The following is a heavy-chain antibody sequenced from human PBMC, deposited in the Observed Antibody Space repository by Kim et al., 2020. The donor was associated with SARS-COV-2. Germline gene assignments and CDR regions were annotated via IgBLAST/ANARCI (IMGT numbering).Heavy chain of an antibody. V-gene: IGHV4-34*01. CDR3: ARGHLVEMATKGEPGVYNWFDP. D-gene: IGHD5-12*01. CDR1: GGSFSGYY. J-gene: IGHJ5*02. CDR2: INHSGST. Sequence: SETLSLTCAVYGGSFSGYYWSWIRQPPGKGLEWIGEINHSGSTNYNPSLKSRVTISVDTSKNQFSLKLSSVTAADTAVYYCARGHLVEMATKGEPGVYNWFDPWGQGTLVTVSS.